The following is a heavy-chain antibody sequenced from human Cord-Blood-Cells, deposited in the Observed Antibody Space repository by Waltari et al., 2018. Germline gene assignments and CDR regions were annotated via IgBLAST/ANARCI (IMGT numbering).Heavy chain of an antibody. Sequence: QLQLQESGPGLVKPSETLSLTCTVSGGSISSSSYYWGWLRQAPGKGLEWIGSIYYSGSTYYNPSLKSRVTISVDTSKNQFSLKLSSVTAADTAVYYCARHGSPMVRGVPNWFDPWGQGTLVTVSS. D-gene: IGHD3-10*01. V-gene: IGHV4-39*07. CDR3: ARHGSPMVRGVPNWFDP. CDR1: GGSISSSSYY. J-gene: IGHJ5*02. CDR2: IYYSGST.